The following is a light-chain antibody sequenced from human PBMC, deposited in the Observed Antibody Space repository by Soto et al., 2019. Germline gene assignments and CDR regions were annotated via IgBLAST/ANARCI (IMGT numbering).Light chain of an antibody. CDR2: GTS. J-gene: IGKJ2*01. CDR1: QSVDSSY. Sequence: ENVLTRSPVTLSLSPGERATLSCRASQSVDSSYLAWYQQKPGQAPRLLIYGTSSRATGIPDRFSGSGSGTDFTLTINRLEPEDFAVYYCQQFADSLYTFGQGTKVDIK. V-gene: IGKV3-20*01. CDR3: QQFADSLYT.